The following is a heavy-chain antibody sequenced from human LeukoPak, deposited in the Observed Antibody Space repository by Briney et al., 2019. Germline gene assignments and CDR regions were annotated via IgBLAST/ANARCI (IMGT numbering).Heavy chain of an antibody. CDR1: GGSISSYY. D-gene: IGHD3-22*01. Sequence: SETLSLTCTVSGGSISSYYWSWIRQPPGKGLEWIGYIYYSGSTNYNPSLKSRVTISVGTSKNQFSLKLSSVTAADTAVYYCARDGYYYDSSGYYPWGQGTLVTVSS. V-gene: IGHV4-59*01. CDR3: ARDGYYYDSSGYYP. CDR2: IYYSGST. J-gene: IGHJ5*02.